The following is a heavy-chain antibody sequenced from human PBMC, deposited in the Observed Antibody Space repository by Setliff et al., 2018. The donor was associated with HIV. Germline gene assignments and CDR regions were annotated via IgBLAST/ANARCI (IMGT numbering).Heavy chain of an antibody. CDR3: ARGGAFWSGYYGFDY. Sequence: PSETLSLTCAVSGGSINSNNWWSWVRQPPGKGLEWIGEIFQTGDSNYNPSLKSRVTISVDESKNQFSLKLTSVTAADTAVYYCARGGAFWSGYYGFDYWGQGTLVTVS. J-gene: IGHJ4*02. CDR2: IFQTGDS. D-gene: IGHD3-3*01. CDR1: GGSINSNNW. V-gene: IGHV4-4*02.